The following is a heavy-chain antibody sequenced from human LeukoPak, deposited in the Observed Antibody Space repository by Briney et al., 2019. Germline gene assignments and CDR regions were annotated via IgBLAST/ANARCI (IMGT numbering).Heavy chain of an antibody. J-gene: IGHJ5*02. V-gene: IGHV1-2*02. CDR3: ARESLPRPAAARWFDP. CDR1: GYTFTGYY. Sequence: ASVKVSCKASGYTFTGYYMHWVRQAPGQGLEWMGWINPNSGGTNYAQKFQGRVTMTRDTSISTAYMELSRLRSDDTAVYYCARESLPRPAAARWFDPWGQGTLVTVSS. CDR2: INPNSGGT. D-gene: IGHD1-26*01.